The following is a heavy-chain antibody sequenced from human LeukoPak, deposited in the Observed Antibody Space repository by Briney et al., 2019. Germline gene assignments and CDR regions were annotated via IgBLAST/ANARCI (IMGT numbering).Heavy chain of an antibody. CDR2: ISGSGGST. CDR1: GFTFSSYA. V-gene: IGHV3-23*01. D-gene: IGHD5-18*01. J-gene: IGHJ4*02. Sequence: PGGSLTLSCAASGFTFSSYAMTWVRQAPGKGLEWVSAISGSGGSTYYADSVKGRFTISRDNSKNTLYLQMNSLRADDTAVYYCAKGRYSYGYQRVECWGQGTLVTVSS. CDR3: AKGRYSYGYQRVEC.